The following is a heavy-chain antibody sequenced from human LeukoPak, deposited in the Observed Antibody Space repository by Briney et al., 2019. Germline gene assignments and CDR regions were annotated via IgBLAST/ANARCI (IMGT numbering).Heavy chain of an antibody. CDR3: AKGELHYYYYMDV. CDR1: GFTFSSYS. D-gene: IGHD3-10*01. V-gene: IGHV3-21*01. Sequence: GGSLRLSCAASGFTFSSYSMNWVRQAPGKGLEWVSSMSIGSDYISYADSVKGRFTISRDNAKNSLYLQMNSLRAEDTAVYYCAKGELHYYYYMDVWGKGTTVTVSS. CDR2: MSIGSDYI. J-gene: IGHJ6*03.